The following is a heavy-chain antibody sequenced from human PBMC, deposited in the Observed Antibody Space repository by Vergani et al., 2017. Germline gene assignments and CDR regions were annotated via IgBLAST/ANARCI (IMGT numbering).Heavy chain of an antibody. V-gene: IGHV4-59*02. CDR3: ASSERWLPYFDY. J-gene: IGHJ4*02. Sequence: QVKLQESGPGLVKPSETLSLTCTISGASVNSYYWSWIRQPPGKGLEWMGYVSFRGDTLYDPSVKGRMTISLNTSSNQFSLYLTSVTAADTAVYYCASSERWLPYFDYWGQGTLVTVSS. CDR1: GASVNSYY. CDR2: VSFRGDT. D-gene: IGHD5-24*01.